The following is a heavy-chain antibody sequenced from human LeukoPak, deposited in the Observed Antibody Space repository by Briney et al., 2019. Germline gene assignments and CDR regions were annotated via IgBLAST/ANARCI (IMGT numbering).Heavy chain of an antibody. J-gene: IGHJ4*02. CDR2: ISGSGGNT. CDR3: AKRPHCTGPGCHHIEY. D-gene: IGHD2-8*02. CDR1: GFTFSTCL. V-gene: IGHV3-23*01. Sequence: PGGSLRLSCAASGFTFSTCLMSWVRQAPGKGMEWVSTISGSGGNTYYADSVKGRFTISRDNSKNTLFLQMNSMRAEDTAVYYCAKRPHCTGPGCHHIEYWGQGTLVTVSS.